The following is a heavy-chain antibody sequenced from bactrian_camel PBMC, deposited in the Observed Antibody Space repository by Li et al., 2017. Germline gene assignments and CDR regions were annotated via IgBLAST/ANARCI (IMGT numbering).Heavy chain of an antibody. V-gene: IGHV3S53*01. J-gene: IGHJ4*01. Sequence: HVQLVESGGGSVQAGGSLRLSCVTSGYTYSGLCMGWFRQAPEKERERVATIDSDAYVEYADSVKGRFTISQDNANAKNTIYLQMNSLKPEDTATYYCATGYVGGALLRPQSYSYWGQGTQVTVS. CDR3: ATGYVGGALLRPQSYSY. CDR1: GYTYSGLC. CDR2: IDSDAYV. D-gene: IGHD2*01.